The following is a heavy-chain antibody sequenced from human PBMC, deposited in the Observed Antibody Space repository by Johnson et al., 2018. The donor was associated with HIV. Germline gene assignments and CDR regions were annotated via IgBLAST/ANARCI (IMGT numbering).Heavy chain of an antibody. Sequence: EVQLVESGGGVVRPGGSLRLSCAASGFTVSSNYMSWVRQAPGKGLEWVSVIYSGGSTYYADSVKGRFTISRDNSKNTLYLQMNSLRAEDTAVYYCLIRDAFDIWGQGTMVTVSS. CDR1: GFTVSSNY. CDR3: LIRDAFDI. CDR2: IYSGGST. J-gene: IGHJ3*02. V-gene: IGHV3-53*01. D-gene: IGHD2-8*01.